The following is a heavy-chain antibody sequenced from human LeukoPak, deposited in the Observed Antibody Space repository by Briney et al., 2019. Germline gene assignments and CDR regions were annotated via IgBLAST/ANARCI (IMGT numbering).Heavy chain of an antibody. CDR1: GFTFSSYA. V-gene: IGHV3-30*04. CDR3: AREVLVGATRAPHYFDY. Sequence: GGSLRLSCAASGFTFSSYAMHWVRQAPGKGLEWVAVIAYDGSNKYYADSVKGRFTISRDNSKNTLYLQMNSLRAEDTAVYYCAREVLVGATRAPHYFDYWGQGTLVTVSS. D-gene: IGHD1-26*01. J-gene: IGHJ4*02. CDR2: IAYDGSNK.